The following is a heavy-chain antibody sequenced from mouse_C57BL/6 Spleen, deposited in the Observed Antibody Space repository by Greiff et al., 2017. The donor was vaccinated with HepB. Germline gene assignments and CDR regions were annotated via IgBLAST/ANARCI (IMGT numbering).Heavy chain of an antibody. CDR2: INPYNGGT. D-gene: IGHD1-1*01. CDR1: GYTFTDYY. Sequence: VQLQQSGPVLVKPGASVKMSCKASGYTFTDYYMNWVKQSHGKSLEWIGVINPYNGGTSYNQKFKGKATLTVDKSSSTAYMELNSLTSEDSAVYDCARGSGSSPFYAMDYWGQGTAVTVSS. CDR3: ARGSGSSPFYAMDY. V-gene: IGHV1-19*01. J-gene: IGHJ4*01.